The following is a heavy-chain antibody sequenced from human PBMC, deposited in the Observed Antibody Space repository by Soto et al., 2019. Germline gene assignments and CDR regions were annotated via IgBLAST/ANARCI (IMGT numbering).Heavy chain of an antibody. D-gene: IGHD1-26*01. Sequence: ASLKVSCKASGYTFSSYYMHWVRQAPGQVLEWMGVINPSGDSTSYAQKFQGRVTITRDTSTSTLFMELSSLRSEDTAVYFCARNWEFVYWGQGSLVNVSS. CDR2: INPSGDST. CDR1: GYTFSSYY. CDR3: ARNWEFVY. J-gene: IGHJ4*02. V-gene: IGHV1-46*01.